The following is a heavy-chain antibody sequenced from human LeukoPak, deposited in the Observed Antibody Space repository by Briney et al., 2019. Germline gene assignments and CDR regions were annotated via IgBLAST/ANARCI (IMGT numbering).Heavy chain of an antibody. V-gene: IGHV4-59*11. D-gene: IGHD3-3*01. J-gene: IGHJ3*02. CDR1: GGSISSHY. CDR2: IYYSGST. Sequence: SETLSLTCTVSGGSISSHYWSWIRQPPGKGLEWIGYIYYSGSTNYNPSLKSRVTISVDTSKHQFSLKLSSVTAADTAVYYCARGGTRITIFGVVIIVAFDIWGQGTMVTVSS. CDR3: ARGGTRITIFGVVIIVAFDI.